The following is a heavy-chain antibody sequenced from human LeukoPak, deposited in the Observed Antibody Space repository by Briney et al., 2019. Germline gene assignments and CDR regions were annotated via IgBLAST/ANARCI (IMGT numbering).Heavy chain of an antibody. CDR2: VCNGGST. Sequence: SETLSLTYTVSGGSINSHYWSWIRQPPGKGLEWIGYVCNGGSTNYNPSLKSRVTMSVDTSRDQFSLRLTSVTAADTAIYYCATRPAGSTWYGVFDYWSQGTLVTVSS. J-gene: IGHJ4*02. V-gene: IGHV4-59*11. CDR3: ATRPAGSTWYGVFDY. CDR1: GGSINSHY. D-gene: IGHD6-13*01.